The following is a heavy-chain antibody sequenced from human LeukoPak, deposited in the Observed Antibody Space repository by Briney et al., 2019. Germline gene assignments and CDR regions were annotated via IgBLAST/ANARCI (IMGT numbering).Heavy chain of an antibody. CDR3: ARGRHCSGGSCYLDY. J-gene: IGHJ4*02. V-gene: IGHV1-2*02. CDR1: GCTFTSYG. Sequence: ASVKVSCKASGCTFTSYGISWVRQAPGQGLEWMGWINPNSGGTNYAQKFQGRITMTRDTSISTVYMELSRLTSDDTAVYYCARGRHCSGGSCYLDYWGQGTLVTVS. D-gene: IGHD2-15*01. CDR2: INPNSGGT.